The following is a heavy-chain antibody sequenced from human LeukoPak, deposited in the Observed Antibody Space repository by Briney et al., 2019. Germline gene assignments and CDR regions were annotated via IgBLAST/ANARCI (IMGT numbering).Heavy chain of an antibody. V-gene: IGHV4-4*02. Sequence: SETLSLTRTVSLDSTTSNFWSWVRQPPGKGLEWIGEIHRSGSPNYNPSLQSRVTISIDRSRNQIALELSSVTAADTAVYYCAREIFGGYNPGAYWGQGILVTVSS. D-gene: IGHD3-3*01. J-gene: IGHJ4*02. CDR2: IHRSGSP. CDR1: LDSTTSNF. CDR3: AREIFGGYNPGAY.